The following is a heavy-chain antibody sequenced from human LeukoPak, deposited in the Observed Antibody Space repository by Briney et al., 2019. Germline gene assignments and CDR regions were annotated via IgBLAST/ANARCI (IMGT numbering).Heavy chain of an antibody. D-gene: IGHD3-3*01. CDR2: ISAYNGNT. CDR3: ARLTYYDFWSGYYVYYYGMDV. CDR1: GYTFTSYG. J-gene: IGHJ6*02. V-gene: IGHV1-18*01. Sequence: GASVKVSCKASGYTFTSYGISWVRQAPGQGLEWMGWISAYNGNTNYAQKLQGRVTMTTDTSTSTVYMELRSLRSDDTAVYYCARLTYYDFWSGYYVYYYGMDVWGQGTMVTVSS.